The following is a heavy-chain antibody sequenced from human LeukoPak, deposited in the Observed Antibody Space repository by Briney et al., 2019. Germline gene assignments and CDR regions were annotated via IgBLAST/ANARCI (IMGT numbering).Heavy chain of an antibody. V-gene: IGHV3-9*01. Sequence: GGSLRLSCAASGFTFVDYAMHWVRQAPGKGLEWVSGISWNSGSIGYADSVKGRFTISRDNAKNSLYLQMNSLRAEDTALYYCAKGGGSGYTIDYWGQGTLVTVSS. CDR3: AKGGGSGYTIDY. D-gene: IGHD3-3*01. J-gene: IGHJ4*02. CDR2: ISWNSGSI. CDR1: GFTFVDYA.